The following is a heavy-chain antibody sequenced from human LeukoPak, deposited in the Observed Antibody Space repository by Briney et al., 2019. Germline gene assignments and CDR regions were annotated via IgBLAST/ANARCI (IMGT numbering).Heavy chain of an antibody. V-gene: IGHV1-69*13. CDR1: GGTFSSYA. J-gene: IGHJ4*02. D-gene: IGHD6-19*01. CDR2: IIPIFGTA. Sequence: ASVKVSCKASGGTFSSYAISWVRQAPGQGLERMGGIIPIFGTANYAQKFQGRVTITADESTSTAYMELSSLRSEDTAVYYCARSAYSSGWYAFDYWGQGTLVTVSS. CDR3: ARSAYSSGWYAFDY.